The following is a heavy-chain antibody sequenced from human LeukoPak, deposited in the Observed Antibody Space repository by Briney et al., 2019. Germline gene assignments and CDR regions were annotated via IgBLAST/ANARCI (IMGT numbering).Heavy chain of an antibody. CDR2: ISSNGGST. CDR3: ARPQVPMLVVWYFDL. D-gene: IGHD3-22*01. CDR1: GFTFSSYA. Sequence: GGSLRLSCAASGFTFSSYAMHLVRQAPGKGLEYVSAISSNGGSTYYANSVKGRFTISRDNSKNTLYLQMGSLRAEDMAVYYCARPQVPMLVVWYFDLWGRGTLVTVSS. V-gene: IGHV3-64*01. J-gene: IGHJ2*01.